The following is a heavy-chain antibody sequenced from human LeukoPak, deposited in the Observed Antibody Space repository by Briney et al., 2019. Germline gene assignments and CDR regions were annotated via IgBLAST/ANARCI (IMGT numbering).Heavy chain of an antibody. V-gene: IGHV4-34*01. CDR2: INHSGSA. Sequence: SETLSLTCAVYGGSFSGYYWSWIRQPPGKGLEWVGEINHSGSANYNPSLKSRVTISLDTSKNQFSLKLSSVTAADTAVYYCARGQGTVTTHWGQGTLVTVSS. J-gene: IGHJ4*02. D-gene: IGHD4-17*01. CDR3: ARGQGTVTTH. CDR1: GGSFSGYY.